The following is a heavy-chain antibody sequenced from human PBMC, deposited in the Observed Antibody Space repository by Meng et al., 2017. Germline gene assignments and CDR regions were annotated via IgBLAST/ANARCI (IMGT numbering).Heavy chain of an antibody. J-gene: IGHJ4*02. V-gene: IGHV3-21*01. CDR3: AISLVATRDIDY. D-gene: IGHD5-12*01. CDR1: GFTFSSYS. CDR2: ISSSSSYI. Sequence: VQLVEVVGGLVKPGGSLRLSCAASGFTFSSYSMNWVRQAPGKGLEWVSSISSSSSYIYYADSVKGRFAISRDNAKNSLYLQMNSLRAEDTAVYYCAISLVATRDIDYWGQGTLVTVSS.